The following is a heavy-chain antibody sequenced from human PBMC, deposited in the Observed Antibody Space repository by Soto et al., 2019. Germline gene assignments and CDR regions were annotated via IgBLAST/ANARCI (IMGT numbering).Heavy chain of an antibody. CDR1: GGSFSASS. CDR2: INHSGST. J-gene: IGHJ5*02. Sequence: SETLSLTCAVFGGSFSASSWTWIRQPPGKGLEWIGQINHSGSTNYNPSLKSRVTISKDTSKNQFSLSLTSVTPEDTAVYYCARNSNTMNWFDPWGQGALVTVSS. V-gene: IGHV4-34*01. CDR3: ARNSNTMNWFDP. D-gene: IGHD3-10*01.